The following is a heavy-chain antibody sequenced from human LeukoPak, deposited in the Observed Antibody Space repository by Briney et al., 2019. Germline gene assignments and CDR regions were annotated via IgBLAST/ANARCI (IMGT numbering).Heavy chain of an antibody. D-gene: IGHD5-18*01. CDR3: AKGGYSYGYAFDY. CDR1: GFTFSSHA. CDR2: ISGSGGST. Sequence: PGGSLRLSCAASGFTFSSHAMSWVRQAPGKGLEWVSAISGSGGSTYYADSVKGRFTISRDNSKNTLYLQMNSLRAEDTAVYYCAKGGYSYGYAFDYWGQGTLVTVSS. J-gene: IGHJ4*02. V-gene: IGHV3-23*01.